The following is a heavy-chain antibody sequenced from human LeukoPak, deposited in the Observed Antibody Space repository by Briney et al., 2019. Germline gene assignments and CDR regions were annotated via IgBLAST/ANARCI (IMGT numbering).Heavy chain of an antibody. CDR3: AKGAYDYIEMGYFDY. D-gene: IGHD5-12*01. Sequence: PGGSLRLSCAASGFTFGRHAMNWVRQAPGKGLEWVSLIIGSSGDTFYADSVKGRFTISRDNSKNRLYLQMNSLRAEDTALYYCAKGAYDYIEMGYFDYWGQGTLVTVSS. J-gene: IGHJ4*02. CDR2: IIGSSGDT. CDR1: GFTFGRHA. V-gene: IGHV3-23*01.